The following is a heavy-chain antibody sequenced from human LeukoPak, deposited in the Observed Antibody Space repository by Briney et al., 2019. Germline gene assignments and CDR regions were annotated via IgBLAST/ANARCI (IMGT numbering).Heavy chain of an antibody. D-gene: IGHD5-12*01. J-gene: IGHJ4*02. CDR1: GGTFSKYA. CDR2: IIPFLDTS. V-gene: IGHV1-69*05. CDR3: ARAQAGNYDWPLDL. Sequence: ASVKVSCKASGGTFSKYALSWVRQAPGQGLEWMGAIIPFLDTSNYPPKFQDRVTITTDKSTSTAYMDLSSLRSDDTAVYYCARAQAGNYDWPLDLWGQGTLVTVSS.